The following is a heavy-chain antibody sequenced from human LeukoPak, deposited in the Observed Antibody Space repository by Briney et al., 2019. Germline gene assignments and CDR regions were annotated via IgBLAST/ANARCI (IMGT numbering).Heavy chain of an antibody. V-gene: IGHV3-48*01. CDR3: ARGDYYDSSGYPNWFDP. CDR1: GFTFSSYS. Sequence: GESLRLSCAASGFTFSSYSMNWVRQAPGKGLEWVSHISSSSSNIYYADSVKGRFTISRDNAKNSLYLQMNSLRAGDTAVYFCARGDYYDSSGYPNWFDPWGQGTLVTVSS. J-gene: IGHJ5*02. CDR2: ISSSSSNI. D-gene: IGHD3-22*01.